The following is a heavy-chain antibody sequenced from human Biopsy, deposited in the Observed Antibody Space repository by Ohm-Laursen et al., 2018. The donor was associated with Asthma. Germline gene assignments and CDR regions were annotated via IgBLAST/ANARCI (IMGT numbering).Heavy chain of an antibody. CDR1: GFTVSSNG. CDR3: ARDPSLLGFDY. V-gene: IGHV3-53*01. CDR2: IYSGGGT. J-gene: IGHJ4*02. D-gene: IGHD3-10*01. Sequence: SLRLSCAASGFTVSSNGMSWVRQPPGKGLEWVSVIYSGGGTFYADSVKGRVTISRDNVGDFLYLQMKTLRAEDTAVYYCARDPSLLGFDYWGQGTLVTVSS.